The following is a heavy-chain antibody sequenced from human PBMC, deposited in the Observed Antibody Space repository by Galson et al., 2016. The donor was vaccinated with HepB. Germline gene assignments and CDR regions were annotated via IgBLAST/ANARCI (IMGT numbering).Heavy chain of an antibody. D-gene: IGHD2-21*02. V-gene: IGHV4-39*01. J-gene: IGHJ4*02. CDR3: ARGENCGGDCYSFDH. Sequence: ETLSLTCNVSGGSVTSGSYFWSWIRQPPGKGLEWMGYIYSTGTTYYNPSLKSRVTISVDTSKNQVSLKLTSVTAADTAVYYCARGENCGGDCYSFDHWGQGDLVAVSS. CDR1: GGSVTSGSYF. CDR2: IYSTGTT.